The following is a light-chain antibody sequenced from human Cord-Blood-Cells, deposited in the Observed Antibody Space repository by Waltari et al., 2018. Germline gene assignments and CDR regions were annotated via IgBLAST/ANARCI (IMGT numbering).Light chain of an antibody. CDR1: QSISSY. J-gene: IGKJ1*01. Sequence: DIQMTQSPSSLSASVGDRVTITCRASQSISSYLNWYQQKPGKAPKLLIYAASSLQSGVPSRFSGSGSGTDFTLTISSLQPEDFATYYCQQSYSTHQTFGQ. V-gene: IGKV1-39*01. CDR2: AAS. CDR3: QQSYSTHQT.